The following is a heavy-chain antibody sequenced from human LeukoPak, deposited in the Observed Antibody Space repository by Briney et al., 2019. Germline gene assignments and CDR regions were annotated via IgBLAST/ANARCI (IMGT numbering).Heavy chain of an antibody. D-gene: IGHD2-2*01. CDR2: IYYSGST. CDR1: GGSISSYY. CDR3: ARQYRHCSSTSCSRWFDP. V-gene: IGHV4-59*08. Sequence: SETLSLTCTVSGGSISSYYWSWIRQPPGKGLEWIGYIYYSGSTNYNPSLKSRVTISVDTSKNQFSLKLSSVTAADTAVYYCARQYRHCSSTSCSRWFDPWGQGTLVTVSS. J-gene: IGHJ5*02.